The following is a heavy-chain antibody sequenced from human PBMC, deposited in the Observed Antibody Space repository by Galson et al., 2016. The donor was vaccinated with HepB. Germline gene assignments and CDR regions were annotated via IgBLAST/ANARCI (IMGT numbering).Heavy chain of an antibody. CDR3: AKVGYCGGDCYVSESTAYYFDS. J-gene: IGHJ4*02. D-gene: IGHD2-21*02. Sequence: SLRLSCAASGFTFSSYGMHWARQAPGKGLEWVAVISNDGSNKYYADFVKGRFTISRDNSKNTLFLQMNSLRAEDTAVYFCAKVGYCGGDCYVSESTAYYFDSWGQGTLVTVSS. CDR1: GFTFSSYG. CDR2: ISNDGSNK. V-gene: IGHV3-30*18.